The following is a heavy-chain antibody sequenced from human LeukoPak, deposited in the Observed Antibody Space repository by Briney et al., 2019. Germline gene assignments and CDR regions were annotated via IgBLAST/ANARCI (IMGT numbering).Heavy chain of an antibody. J-gene: IGHJ6*03. V-gene: IGHV1-8*03. CDR1: GYTFTSYD. D-gene: IGHD2-2*01. Sequence: ASVKVSCKASGYTFTSYDINWVRQATGQGLEWMGWMNPNSGNTGYAQKFQGRVTITRNTSISTAYMELSSLRSEDTAVYYCARVGDIVVVPAGVYYMDVWGKGTTVTVSS. CDR2: MNPNSGNT. CDR3: ARVGDIVVVPAGVYYMDV.